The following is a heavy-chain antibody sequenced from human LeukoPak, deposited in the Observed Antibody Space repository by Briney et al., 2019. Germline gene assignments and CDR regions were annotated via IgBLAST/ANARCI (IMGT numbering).Heavy chain of an antibody. CDR2: IYPADSDT. J-gene: IGHJ6*02. CDR3: ARHRDIVLVPAAMDV. D-gene: IGHD2-2*01. V-gene: IGHV5-51*01. CDR1: GYSFTSYW. Sequence: GESLKISCQGSGYSFTSYWIGWVRQMPGKGLEWMGIIYPADSDTTYRPSFQGQVTISADKSISAAYLQWSSLKTSDTAMYYCARHRDIVLVPAAMDVWGQGTTVTVSS.